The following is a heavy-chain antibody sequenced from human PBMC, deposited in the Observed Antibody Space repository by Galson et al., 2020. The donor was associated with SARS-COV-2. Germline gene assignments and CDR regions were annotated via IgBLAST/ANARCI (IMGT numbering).Heavy chain of an antibody. V-gene: IGHV3-74*01. CDR1: GFTFSSYW. D-gene: IGHD3-22*01. CDR3: ASLGGDSSGYAGH. CDR2: INSDGSTI. Sequence: PGGSLRLSCAASGFTFSSYWMHWVRQAPGKGLVWVSRINSDGSTISYADSVKGRFTISRDNAKNTLFLQMNSLRAEDTAVYYCASLGGDSSGYAGHWGQGTLVTVSS. J-gene: IGHJ4*02.